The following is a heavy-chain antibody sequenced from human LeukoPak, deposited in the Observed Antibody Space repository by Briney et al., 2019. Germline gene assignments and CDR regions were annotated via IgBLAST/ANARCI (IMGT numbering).Heavy chain of an antibody. CDR1: GFTFSSYW. J-gene: IGHJ4*02. D-gene: IGHD5-18*01. V-gene: IGHV3-21*01. CDR3: ARALSYSYGSMDF. CDR2: ISSGSKYI. Sequence: PGGSLRLSCAASGFTFSSYWMSWVRQAPGKGLEWVSSISSGSKYIYNADSVKGRFTISRDNAKNSLYLQMNSLRAEDTAVYYCARALSYSYGSMDFWGQGTLVIVSS.